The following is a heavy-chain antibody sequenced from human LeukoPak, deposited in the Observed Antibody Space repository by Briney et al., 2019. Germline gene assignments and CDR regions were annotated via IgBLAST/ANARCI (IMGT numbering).Heavy chain of an antibody. CDR3: ARGGSAWSWYPGL. CDR2: IYYSGST. D-gene: IGHD6-19*01. Sequence: SETLSLTCTVSGGSISSYYWSWIRQPPGKGLEWIGYIYYSGSTNYNPSLKSRVTISVDTSKNQFSMKLSSVTAADTAVYYCARGGSAWSWYPGLWGRGTLITVSS. CDR1: GGSISSYY. V-gene: IGHV4-59*01. J-gene: IGHJ2*01.